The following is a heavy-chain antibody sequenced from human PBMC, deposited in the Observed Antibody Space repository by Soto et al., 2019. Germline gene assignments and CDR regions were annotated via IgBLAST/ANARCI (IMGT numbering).Heavy chain of an antibody. Sequence: PGGSLRLSCAASGLTFSSYGMHWVRQAPGKGLEWVAVISYDGSNKYYADSVKGRFTISRDNSKNTLYLQMNSLRAEDTAVYYCARDSGIAARLRYYGMDVWGQGTTVTVSS. J-gene: IGHJ6*02. V-gene: IGHV3-30*03. D-gene: IGHD6-6*01. CDR1: GLTFSSYG. CDR3: ARDSGIAARLRYYGMDV. CDR2: ISYDGSNK.